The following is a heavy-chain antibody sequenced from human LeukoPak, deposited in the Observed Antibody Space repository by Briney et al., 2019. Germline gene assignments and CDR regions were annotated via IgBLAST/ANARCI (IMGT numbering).Heavy chain of an antibody. V-gene: IGHV1-69*13. CDR3: ASPLYCSSTSCGFDY. CDR1: GGTFSSYA. J-gene: IGHJ4*02. Sequence: GASVKVSCKASGGTFSSYAISWVRQAPGQGLEWMGGIIPILGTANYAQKFQGRVTITADESTSTAYMELSSLRSEDTAVYYCASPLYCSSTSCGFDYWGQGTLVTVSS. CDR2: IIPILGTA. D-gene: IGHD2-2*01.